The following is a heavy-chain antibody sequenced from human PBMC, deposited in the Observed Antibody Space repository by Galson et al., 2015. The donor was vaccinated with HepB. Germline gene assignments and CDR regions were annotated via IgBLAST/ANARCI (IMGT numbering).Heavy chain of an antibody. V-gene: IGHV1-2*02. D-gene: IGHD5-18*01. CDR2: INPNSGGT. CDR1: GYTFTGYY. J-gene: IGHJ4*02. CDR3: ARGEGGYSYGDFDN. Sequence: SVKVSCKASGYTFTGYYMHWVRQAPGQGLEWMGCINPNSGGTNYAQKLQGRVTMTTDSSASTAYMELRSLRSDDTAVYYCARGEGGYSYGDFDNWGQGTLVTVSS.